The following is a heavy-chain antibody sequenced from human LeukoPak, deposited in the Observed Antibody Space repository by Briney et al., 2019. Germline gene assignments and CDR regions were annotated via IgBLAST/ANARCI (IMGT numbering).Heavy chain of an antibody. CDR3: ARIGPVVVVPAAIYYFDY. D-gene: IGHD2-2*02. CDR2: INPNSGGT. CDR1: GYTFTGYY. V-gene: IGHV1-2*04. J-gene: IGHJ4*02. Sequence: ASVKVSCKASGYTFTGYYMHWVRQAPGQGLEWMGWINPNSGGTNYAQKFQGWVTMTRDTSISTAYMELSRLRSDDTAVYYCARIGPVVVVPAAIYYFDYWGQGTLVTVSS.